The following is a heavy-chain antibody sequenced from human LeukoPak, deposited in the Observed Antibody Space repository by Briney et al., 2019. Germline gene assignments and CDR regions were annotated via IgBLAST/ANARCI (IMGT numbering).Heavy chain of an antibody. CDR3: ARGAMVRGVAGLDY. CDR1: GYTFTGYY. Sequence: GASVKVSCKASGYTFTGYYMHWVRQAPGQALEWMGWINPNSCDTNYAQKFEGRITMTRYTSTSTAYMELRRLRSADTAVYYCARGAMVRGVAGLDYWGQGTLVTVSS. V-gene: IGHV1-2*02. CDR2: INPNSCDT. D-gene: IGHD3-10*01. J-gene: IGHJ4*02.